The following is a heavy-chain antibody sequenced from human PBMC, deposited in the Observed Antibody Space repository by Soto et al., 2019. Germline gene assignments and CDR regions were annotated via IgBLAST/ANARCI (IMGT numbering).Heavy chain of an antibody. CDR2: INNDGIDT. J-gene: IGHJ5*02. Sequence: EVQLVESGGGVVQPGGSLRLSCAASGFTFIGYWMHWVRQGPGKGLVWVARINNDGIDTTYADSVKGRFTISRDNTKNMVYLEMNSLRADDTAVYYCARDGSMVRERWFDPWSQGTLVTVSS. V-gene: IGHV3-74*03. CDR3: ARDGSMVRERWFDP. D-gene: IGHD3-10*01. CDR1: GFTFIGYW.